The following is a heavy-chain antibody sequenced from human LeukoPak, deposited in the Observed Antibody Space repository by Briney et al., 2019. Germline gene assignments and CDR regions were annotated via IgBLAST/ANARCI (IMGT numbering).Heavy chain of an antibody. CDR3: ARLHSLYCSDGDCYNDY. D-gene: IGHD2-21*01. J-gene: IGHJ4*02. CDR2: FYPGDSDT. Sequence: GESLKISCKGSGYSFTRYWIGWVSQMPGIGLEWMGIFYPGDSDTRYSPSFQGQVTISADKSTSTAYLQWRSLKASDTAMYYCARLHSLYCSDGDCYNDYWGQGTLVTVSS. CDR1: GYSFTRYW. V-gene: IGHV5-51*01.